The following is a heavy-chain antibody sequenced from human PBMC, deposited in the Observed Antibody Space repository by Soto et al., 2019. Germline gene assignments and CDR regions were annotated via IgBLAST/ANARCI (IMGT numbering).Heavy chain of an antibody. Sequence: QVQVMQSGAEVKKPGASVKVSCMTSGYTFISYALNWVRQAPGQRLEWMGRINTGNGNTEYSQRFQGRITITRGTSATTTYMELTSLRPEDTAVYYCATAEGTVTTGWYGLDVWGQGTTVTVSS. CDR1: GYTFISYA. CDR2: INTGNGNT. CDR3: ATAEGTVTTGWYGLDV. J-gene: IGHJ6*02. D-gene: IGHD4-17*01. V-gene: IGHV1-3*04.